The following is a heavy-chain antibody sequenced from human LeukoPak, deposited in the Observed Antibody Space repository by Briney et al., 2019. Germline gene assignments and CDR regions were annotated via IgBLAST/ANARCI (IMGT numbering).Heavy chain of an antibody. CDR3: AREAYSSSWYGGDNWFDP. J-gene: IGHJ5*02. CDR2: TYYRSKWYN. CDR1: GDSVSSNSAA. D-gene: IGHD6-13*01. V-gene: IGHV6-1*01. Sequence: SQTLSLTCAISGDSVSSNSAAWNWIRQSPSRGLEWLGRTYYRSKWYNDYAVSVKSRITINPDTSKNQFSLQLNSVTPEDTAVYYCAREAYSSSWYGGDNWFDPWGQGTLVTVSS.